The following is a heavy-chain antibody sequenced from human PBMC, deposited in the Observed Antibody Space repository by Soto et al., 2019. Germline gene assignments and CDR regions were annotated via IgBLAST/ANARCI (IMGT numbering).Heavy chain of an antibody. CDR1: GFTFGDYA. D-gene: IGHD3-10*01. Sequence: GGSLRLSCTASGFTFGDYAMSWFRQAPGKGLEWVGFIRSKAYGGTTEYAASVKGRFTISRDDSKSIAYLQMNSLKTEDTAVYYCTRGWGVRGPSRDYYYMDVWGKGTTVTVSS. J-gene: IGHJ6*03. CDR2: IRSKAYGGTT. V-gene: IGHV3-49*03. CDR3: TRGWGVRGPSRDYYYMDV.